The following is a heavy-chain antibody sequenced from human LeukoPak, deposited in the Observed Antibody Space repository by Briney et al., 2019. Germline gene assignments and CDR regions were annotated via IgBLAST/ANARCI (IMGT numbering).Heavy chain of an antibody. D-gene: IGHD6-13*01. CDR3: ARGGSSFDY. Sequence: ASVKVSCKASGYSFTSNYIHWVRQAPGQGLEWMGMIYPRDGSTSYAQKFQGRVTVTRDTSTSTVHMELSGLRSEDTAVYYCARGGSSFDYWGQGTLVTVSS. J-gene: IGHJ4*02. V-gene: IGHV1-46*01. CDR1: GYSFTSNY. CDR2: IYPRDGST.